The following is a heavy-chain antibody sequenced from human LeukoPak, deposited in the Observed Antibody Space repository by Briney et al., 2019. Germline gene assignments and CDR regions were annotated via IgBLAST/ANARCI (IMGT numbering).Heavy chain of an antibody. V-gene: IGHV3-11*01. Sequence: GGSLRLSCAASGFTFSDYYMSWLRQAPGKGLEWVSYISSSGSTIYYADSVKGRFTISRDNAKNSLYLQMNSLRAEDTAVYYCARDHGSITLIVVAPEYYFDYWGQGTLVTVSS. D-gene: IGHD3-22*01. J-gene: IGHJ4*02. CDR2: ISSSGSTI. CDR1: GFTFSDYY. CDR3: ARDHGSITLIVVAPEYYFDY.